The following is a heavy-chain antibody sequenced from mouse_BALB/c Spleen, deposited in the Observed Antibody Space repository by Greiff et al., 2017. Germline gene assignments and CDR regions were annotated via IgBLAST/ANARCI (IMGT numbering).Heavy chain of an antibody. J-gene: IGHJ4*01. CDR2: ISYSGST. Sequence: VQLQQSGPGLVKPSQSLSLTCTVTGYSITSDYAWNWIRQFPGNKLEWMGYISYSGSTSYNPSLKSRISITRDTSKNQFFLQLNSVTTEDTATYYCARSSYYGNYGAMDYWGQGTSVTVSS. CDR1: GYSITSDYA. CDR3: ARSSYYGNYGAMDY. V-gene: IGHV3-2*02. D-gene: IGHD2-10*01.